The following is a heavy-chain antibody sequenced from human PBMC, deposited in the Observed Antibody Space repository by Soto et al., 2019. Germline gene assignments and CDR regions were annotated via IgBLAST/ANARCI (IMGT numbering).Heavy chain of an antibody. CDR2: INPSGGST. J-gene: IGHJ4*02. CDR3: ARGDSSGPPDY. CDR1: GYTFTSCY. D-gene: IGHD3-22*01. Sequence: GASVKVSCKASGYTFTSCYMYWVRQAPGQGLEWMGVINPSGGSTSYAQKFQGRVTMTRDTSTSTVYMELSSLRSEDTAVYYCARGDSSGPPDYWGQGTLVTVSS. V-gene: IGHV1-46*01.